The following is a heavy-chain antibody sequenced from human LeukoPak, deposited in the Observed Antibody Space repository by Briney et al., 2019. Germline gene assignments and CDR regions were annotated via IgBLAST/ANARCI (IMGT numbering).Heavy chain of an antibody. D-gene: IGHD3-22*01. Sequence: GAPVKVSCKASGGTFSSYAISWVRQAPGQGLEWMGGIIPIFGTANYAQKFQGRVTITTDESTSTAYMELSSLRFEDTAVYYCALSTLDDSSGYYPYWGQGTPVTVSS. V-gene: IGHV1-69*05. CDR2: IIPIFGTA. CDR3: ALSTLDDSSGYYPY. J-gene: IGHJ4*02. CDR1: GGTFSSYA.